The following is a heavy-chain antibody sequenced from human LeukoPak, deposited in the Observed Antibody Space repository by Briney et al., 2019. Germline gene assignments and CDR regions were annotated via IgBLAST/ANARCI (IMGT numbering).Heavy chain of an antibody. CDR3: ATFRVQVISGAFDI. V-gene: IGHV1-69*13. CDR2: IIPIFGTA. J-gene: IGHJ3*02. D-gene: IGHD3-10*01. CDR1: GGTFSSYA. Sequence: AASVKVSCKASGGTFSSYAISRVRQAPGQGLEWMGGIIPIFGTANYAQKFQGRVTITADESTSTAYMELSSLRSEDTAVYYCATFRVQVISGAFDIWGQGTMVTVSS.